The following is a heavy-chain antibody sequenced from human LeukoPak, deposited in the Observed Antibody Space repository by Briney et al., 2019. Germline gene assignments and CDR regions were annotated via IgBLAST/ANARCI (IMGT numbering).Heavy chain of an antibody. CDR2: ITSGLTT. Sequence: GGSLRLSCAASGFTFSTYAMTWVRQAPGKGLEWVSTITSGLTTYYADSVRGRFTISRDNSKNTVYLQMYSLRAEDTALYYCAKDLVMDCSSTSCPFDYWGQGTLVTVSS. CDR3: AKDLVMDCSSTSCPFDY. CDR1: GFTFSTYA. J-gene: IGHJ4*02. D-gene: IGHD2-2*01. V-gene: IGHV3-23*01.